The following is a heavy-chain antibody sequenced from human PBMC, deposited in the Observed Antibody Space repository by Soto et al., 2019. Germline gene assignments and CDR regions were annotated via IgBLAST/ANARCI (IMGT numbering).Heavy chain of an antibody. Sequence: QVQLVQSGAEVKKPGSSVKVSCKASGGTFSSYTISWVRQAPGQGLEWMGRIIPILGIANYAKKFQGRVTITADNSTSTAYMELSSLRSEDTAVYYCARVAGAAYYFDYWGQGTLVTVSS. V-gene: IGHV1-69*02. J-gene: IGHJ4*02. CDR1: GGTFSSYT. D-gene: IGHD2-15*01. CDR3: ARVAGAAYYFDY. CDR2: IIPILGIA.